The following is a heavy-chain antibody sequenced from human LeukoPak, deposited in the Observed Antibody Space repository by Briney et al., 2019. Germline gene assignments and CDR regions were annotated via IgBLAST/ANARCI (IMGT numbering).Heavy chain of an antibody. CDR3: ARPFIVATSGVDY. J-gene: IGHJ4*02. CDR1: GFTFSDYY. CDR2: ISGTSTYT. Sequence: PGGSLTLSCAASGFTFSDYYMSWIRQAPGKGLEWISYISGTSTYTNYADSVKGRFTISRDNAKNSLYLQMSSLRAEDTAVYYCARPFIVATSGVDYWGQGALVTFSS. D-gene: IGHD5-12*01. V-gene: IGHV3-11*03.